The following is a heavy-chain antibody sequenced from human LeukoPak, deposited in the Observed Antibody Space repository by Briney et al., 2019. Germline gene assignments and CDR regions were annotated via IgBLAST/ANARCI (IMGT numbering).Heavy chain of an antibody. CDR3: AKDRVIFGVVRGEWFDP. Sequence: GGSLRLSCAASGFTFSSYGMHWVRQAPGKGLEWVAFIRYDGSNKYYADSVKGRFTISRDDSKNTLYLQMNSLRAEDTAVYYCAKDRVIFGVVRGEWFDPWGQGTLVTVSS. J-gene: IGHJ5*02. CDR2: IRYDGSNK. D-gene: IGHD3-3*01. V-gene: IGHV3-30*02. CDR1: GFTFSSYG.